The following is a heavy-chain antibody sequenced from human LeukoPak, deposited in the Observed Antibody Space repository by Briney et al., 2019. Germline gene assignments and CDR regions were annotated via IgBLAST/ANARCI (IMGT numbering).Heavy chain of an antibody. CDR1: GFTFSSYA. Sequence: GGSLRLSCAASGFTFSSYAMSWVRQAPGKGLESVSAISGSGGSTYYADSVKGRFTISRDNSKNTLYLQMNSLRAEDTAVYYCAKDLEPTAAGQIDYWGQGTLVTVSS. J-gene: IGHJ4*02. D-gene: IGHD6-13*01. CDR3: AKDLEPTAAGQIDY. CDR2: ISGSGGST. V-gene: IGHV3-23*01.